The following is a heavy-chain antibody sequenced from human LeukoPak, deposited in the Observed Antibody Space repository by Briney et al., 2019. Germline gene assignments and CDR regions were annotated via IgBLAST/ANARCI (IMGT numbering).Heavy chain of an antibody. D-gene: IGHD2-15*01. CDR2: INPSGGST. Sequence: ASVKVSCKASGYTFTGYYMHWVRQAPGQGLEWMGIINPSGGSTSYAQKFQGRVTMARDTSTSTVYMELSSLRSEDTAVYYCATQDYCSGGSCYDTYYYYYGMDVWGQGTTVTVSS. CDR1: GYTFTGYY. V-gene: IGHV1-46*01. CDR3: ATQDYCSGGSCYDTYYYYYGMDV. J-gene: IGHJ6*02.